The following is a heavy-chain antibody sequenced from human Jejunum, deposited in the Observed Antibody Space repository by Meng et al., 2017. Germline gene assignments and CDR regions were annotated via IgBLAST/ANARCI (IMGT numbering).Heavy chain of an antibody. CDR1: GGSFGTYY. CDR3: ARGRSIDFRLAKYDY. CDR2: INRSGST. V-gene: IGHV4-34*01. D-gene: IGHD3-3*01. Sequence: QVQLQQWGAGLLKPSETLSLTCAVNGGSFGTYYWTWFRQSPEKGLEWIGEINRSGSTSSNPSFKSRVAISMDTSKNQFFLRLDSVTAADTAVYYCARGRSIDFRLAKYDYWGQGTLVTVSS. J-gene: IGHJ4*02.